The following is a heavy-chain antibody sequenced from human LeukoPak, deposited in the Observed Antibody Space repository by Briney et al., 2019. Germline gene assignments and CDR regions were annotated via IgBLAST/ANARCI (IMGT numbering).Heavy chain of an antibody. D-gene: IGHD3-22*01. CDR3: ARALYYYDSSGYYHQICNWFDP. CDR2: IYYSGST. Sequence: SETLSLTCTVSGGSISSSSYYWGWIRQPPGKGLEWIGSIYYSGSTYYNPSLKSRVTISVDTSKNQFSLKLSSVTAADTAVYYCARALYYYDSSGYYHQICNWFDPWGQGTLVTVSS. J-gene: IGHJ5*02. V-gene: IGHV4-39*07. CDR1: GGSISSSSYY.